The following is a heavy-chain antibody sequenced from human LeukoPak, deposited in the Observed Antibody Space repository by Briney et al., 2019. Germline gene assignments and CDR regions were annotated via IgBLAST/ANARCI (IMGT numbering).Heavy chain of an antibody. V-gene: IGHV1-18*01. CDR3: ARDRGKYYDYVWGSYRPNFFDY. D-gene: IGHD3-16*02. J-gene: IGHJ4*02. CDR2: ISAYNGNT. Sequence: ASVKVSCKASGYTFTSYDINWVRQATGQGLEWMGWISAYNGNTNYAQKLQGRVTMTTDTSTSTAYMELRSLRSDDTAVYYCARDRGKYYDYVWGSYRPNFFDYWGQGTLVTVSS. CDR1: GYTFTSYD.